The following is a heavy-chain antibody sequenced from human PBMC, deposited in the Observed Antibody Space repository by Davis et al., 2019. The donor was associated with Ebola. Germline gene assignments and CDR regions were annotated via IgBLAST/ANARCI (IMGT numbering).Heavy chain of an antibody. CDR2: INHSGST. CDR3: ARGGGPIRFLEWLNIRGHFDY. J-gene: IGHJ4*02. Sequence: PSETLSLTCAVYACSISGYYLRWIRQPPGKGLEWIGEINHSGSTNYNPSLKSRVTISVDTSKNQFSLKLSSVTAADTAVYYCARGGGPIRFLEWLNIRGHFDYWGQGTLVTVSS. V-gene: IGHV4-34*01. D-gene: IGHD3-3*01. CDR1: ACSISGYY.